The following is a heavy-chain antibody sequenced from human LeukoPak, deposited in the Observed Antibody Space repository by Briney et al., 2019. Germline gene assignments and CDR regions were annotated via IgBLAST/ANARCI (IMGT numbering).Heavy chain of an antibody. CDR2: LYPGDSDT. CDR3: ARHDGVTLDDFWSGYYGSYYMDV. V-gene: IGHV5-51*01. Sequence: GESLKISCKGSGDSFTSYWIGWVRQMPGKGLEWMGILYPGDSDTRHSPSFQGQVTISADKSISTAYLQWSSLKASDTAMYYCARHDGVTLDDFWSGYYGSYYMDVWGKGTTVTVSS. J-gene: IGHJ6*03. D-gene: IGHD3-3*01. CDR1: GDSFTSYW.